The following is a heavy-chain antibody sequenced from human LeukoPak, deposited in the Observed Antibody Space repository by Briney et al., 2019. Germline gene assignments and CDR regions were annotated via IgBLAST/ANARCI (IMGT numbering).Heavy chain of an antibody. CDR1: TFTFSSYG. V-gene: IGHV3-33*01. CDR3: ARDRGSGSYEGYYFDY. D-gene: IGHD3-10*01. CDR2: IWIDGTNR. Sequence: QPGRSLRLSCAASTFTFSSYGMHWVRQAPGKGLEWVAFIWIDGTNRYYADSVKGRFTISRDNSKNTLYLQINSLRAEDTAVYYCARDRGSGSYEGYYFDYWGQGTLVTVSS. J-gene: IGHJ4*02.